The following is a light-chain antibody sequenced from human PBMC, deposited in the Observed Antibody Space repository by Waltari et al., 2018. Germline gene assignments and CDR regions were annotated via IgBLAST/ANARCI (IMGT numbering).Light chain of an antibody. CDR2: GAS. V-gene: IGKV3-20*01. CDR1: HTVSDNN. J-gene: IGKJ2*01. CDR3: QQYDGSTLYT. Sequence: ESVLTQSPGTLSLSPGESVTLSCRVSHTVSDNNLAWYQQKSGQAPRLLIYGASYRATGIPDRFSGSGSGTDFTLTISRLEPEDFAVYYCQQYDGSTLYTFGQGTNLEIK.